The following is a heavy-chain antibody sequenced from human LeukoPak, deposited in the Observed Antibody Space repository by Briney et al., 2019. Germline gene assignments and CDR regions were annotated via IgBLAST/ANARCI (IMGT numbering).Heavy chain of an antibody. D-gene: IGHD6-13*01. J-gene: IGHJ5*02. Sequence: SETLSLTCTVSGGSISSYYWSWIRQPPGKGLEWIGSIYYSGSTYYNPSLKSRVTISVDTSKNQFSLKLSSVTAADTAVYYCASYTTDISSWYPNWFDPWGQGTLVTVSS. V-gene: IGHV4-39*01. CDR1: GGSISSYY. CDR2: IYYSGST. CDR3: ASYTTDISSWYPNWFDP.